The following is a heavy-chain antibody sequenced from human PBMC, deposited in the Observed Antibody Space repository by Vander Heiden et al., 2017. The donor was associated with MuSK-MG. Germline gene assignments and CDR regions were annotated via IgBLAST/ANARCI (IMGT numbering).Heavy chain of an antibody. D-gene: IGHD3-10*01. CDR2: IVLGSGST. CDR1: GFTLPSSP. J-gene: IGHJ6*02. Sequence: QMQLVQSGPEVKKPGTSVKVSCKASGFTLPSSPMQWMRQARGQRPEWIGWIVLGSGSTNYAQKFRERVTITRDTSTNTASMELSGLRSEDTAVYYCGFGSGSHYGRYYDVDVWGQGTTVTVSS. CDR3: GFGSGSHYGRYYDVDV. V-gene: IGHV1-58*02.